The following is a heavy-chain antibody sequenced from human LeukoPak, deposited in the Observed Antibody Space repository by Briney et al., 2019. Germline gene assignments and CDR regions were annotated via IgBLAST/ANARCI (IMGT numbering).Heavy chain of an antibody. CDR1: GFTFSSYA. V-gene: IGHV3-30-3*02. CDR3: AKQEVKVFDI. Sequence: PGGSLRLSCAASGFTFSSYAMHWVRQAPGKGLEWVAVISYDGSNKYYADSVKGRFSISRDNSKNTLYLQMSSLRAEDTAMYYCAKQEVKVFDIWGQGTLVTVSS. CDR2: ISYDGSNK. J-gene: IGHJ3*02.